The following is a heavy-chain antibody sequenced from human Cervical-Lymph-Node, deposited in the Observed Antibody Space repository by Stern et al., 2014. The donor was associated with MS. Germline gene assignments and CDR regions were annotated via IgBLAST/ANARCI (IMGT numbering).Heavy chain of an antibody. J-gene: IGHJ5*02. Sequence: QVQLQESGAEVTKPGSSVKVSCKASGGTFSKFPSSWVRQAPGQGLEWMAGISTYFGTPTYAQEFRGRVTITADVSTSTVYMELSSLRSDDTAVYYCALSSETSDRWYSLGYDLWGQGTLVTVSS. D-gene: IGHD6-13*01. V-gene: IGHV1-69*01. CDR3: ALSSETSDRWYSLGYDL. CDR1: GGTFSKFP. CDR2: ISTYFGTP.